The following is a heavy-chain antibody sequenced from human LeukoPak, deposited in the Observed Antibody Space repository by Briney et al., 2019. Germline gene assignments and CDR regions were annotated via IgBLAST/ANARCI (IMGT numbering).Heavy chain of an antibody. CDR1: GFTFSSYS. Sequence: GGSLRLSCAASGFTFSSYSMNWVRQAPGKGLEWVSSISSSSSYICYADSVKGRFTISRDNAKNSLYLQMNSLRAEDTAVYYCARGGYCSSTSCPPVGWFDPWGQGTLVTVSS. D-gene: IGHD2-2*01. J-gene: IGHJ5*02. CDR2: ISSSSSYI. CDR3: ARGGYCSSTSCPPVGWFDP. V-gene: IGHV3-21*01.